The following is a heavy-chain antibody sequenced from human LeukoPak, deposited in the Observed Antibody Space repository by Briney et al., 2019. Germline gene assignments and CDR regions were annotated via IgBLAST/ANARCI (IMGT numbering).Heavy chain of an antibody. CDR2: ISGSGGTT. CDR3: AKDKRGPTDAFDI. J-gene: IGHJ3*02. CDR1: AFSFGNYA. V-gene: IGHV3-23*01. Sequence: GGSLRLSCAASAFSFGNYAMTWVRQAPGKGLEWVSAISGSGGTTYYADSVKGRFTISRDNSKNTLYLQMNSLRAEDTAVYYCAKDKRGPTDAFDIWGQGTMVTVSS.